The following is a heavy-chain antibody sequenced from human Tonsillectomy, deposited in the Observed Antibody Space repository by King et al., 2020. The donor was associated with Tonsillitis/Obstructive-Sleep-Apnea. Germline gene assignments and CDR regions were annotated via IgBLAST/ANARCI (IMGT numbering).Heavy chain of an antibody. CDR1: GGSTGSSSYY. J-gene: IGHJ6*03. CDR2: IYYDGTT. Sequence: QLQESGPGLVKPSETLSLTCTVSGGSTGSSSYYWGWIRQSPGKGLEWIGSIYYDGTTYYNPSLKSRVTISVDTSKNQFYMRLTSVTAADTAVYYCARHVGYTKRYYYCMDVWGKGTTVTVSS. D-gene: IGHD5-24*01. V-gene: IGHV4-39*01. CDR3: ARHVGYTKRYYYCMDV.